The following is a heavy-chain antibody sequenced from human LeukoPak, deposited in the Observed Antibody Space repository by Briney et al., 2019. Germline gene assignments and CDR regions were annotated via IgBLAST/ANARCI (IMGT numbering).Heavy chain of an antibody. CDR1: GGSISSGDYY. Sequence: KPSETLSLTCSVSGGSISSGDYYWSWIRQPPGKGLEWIGYIYYSGSTYYNPSLKGRVTISVDTSRNQFSLKLSSVTAADTAVYYCARIRTTLYGSGYHYFDYWGQGTLVTVSS. CDR3: ARIRTTLYGSGYHYFDY. J-gene: IGHJ4*02. D-gene: IGHD2-15*01. V-gene: IGHV4-30-4*01. CDR2: IYYSGST.